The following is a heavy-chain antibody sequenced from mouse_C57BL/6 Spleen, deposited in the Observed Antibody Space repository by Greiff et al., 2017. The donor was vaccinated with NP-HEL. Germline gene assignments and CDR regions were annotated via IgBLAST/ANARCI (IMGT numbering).Heavy chain of an antibody. D-gene: IGHD2-3*01. CDR2: IYPRSGNT. Sequence: QVQLQQSGAELARPGASVKLSCKASGYTFTSYGISWVKQRTGQGLEWIGEIYPRSGNTYYNEKFKGKATLTADKSSSTAYMELRSLTSEDSAVYFCAREPDGDAWFAYWGQGTLVTVSA. CDR3: AREPDGDAWFAY. V-gene: IGHV1-81*01. J-gene: IGHJ3*01. CDR1: GYTFTSYG.